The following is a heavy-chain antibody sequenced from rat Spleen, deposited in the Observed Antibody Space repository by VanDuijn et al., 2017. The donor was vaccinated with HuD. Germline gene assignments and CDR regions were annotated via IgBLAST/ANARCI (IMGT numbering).Heavy chain of an antibody. J-gene: IGHJ1*01. D-gene: IGHD5-1*01. Sequence: EVQLVESGGGLVQPGRSLKLSCAASGFTFSDYAMNWIRQAPTKGLEWVASISPSGGSTHYRDSVRGRFSISRDNARSTLYLQMDSLRSEDTATYYCARHPQLGVFWYFDFWGPGTMVTVSS. V-gene: IGHV5-19*01. CDR1: GFTFSDYA. CDR2: ISPSGGST. CDR3: ARHPQLGVFWYFDF.